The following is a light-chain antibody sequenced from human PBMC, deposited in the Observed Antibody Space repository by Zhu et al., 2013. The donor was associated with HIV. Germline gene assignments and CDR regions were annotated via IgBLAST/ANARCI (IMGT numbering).Light chain of an antibody. CDR1: SSNIENNY. J-gene: IGLJ1*01. CDR3: GAWDSRLNIYV. CDR2: DNI. V-gene: IGLV1-51*01. Sequence: QSVLTQPPSVSAAPGQKVTISCSGSSSNIENNYVSWYQQYPGTAPKLLIYDNIHRPSGIPDRFSGSKSGASATLGITGLQTGDEADYYCGAWDSRLNIYVFGTGTKVTVL.